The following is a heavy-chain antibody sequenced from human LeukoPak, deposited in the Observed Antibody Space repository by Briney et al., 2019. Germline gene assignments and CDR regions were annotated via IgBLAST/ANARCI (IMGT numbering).Heavy chain of an antibody. D-gene: IGHD6-6*01. Sequence: GSLRLSCAASGFTFSDNYMTWVRQPPGKGLEWIGEINHSGSTNYNPSLKSRVTISVDTSKNQFSLKLSSVTAADTAVYYCARRAGSRIDYWGQGTLVTVSS. J-gene: IGHJ4*02. V-gene: IGHV4-34*01. CDR3: ARRAGSRIDY. CDR2: INHSGST. CDR1: GFTFSDNY.